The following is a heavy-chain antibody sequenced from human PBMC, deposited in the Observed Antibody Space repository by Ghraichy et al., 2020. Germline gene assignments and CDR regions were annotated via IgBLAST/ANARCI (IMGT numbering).Heavy chain of an antibody. CDR3: ATVGYGGNWFDP. D-gene: IGHD4-23*01. CDR1: GYTLTELS. V-gene: IGHV1-24*01. J-gene: IGHJ5*02. CDR2: FDPEDGET. Sequence: ASVKVSCKVSGYTLTELSMHWVRQAPGKGLEWMGGFDPEDGETIYAQKFQGRVTMTEDTSTDTAYMELSSLRSEDTAVYYCATVGYGGNWFDPWGQGTLVTVSS.